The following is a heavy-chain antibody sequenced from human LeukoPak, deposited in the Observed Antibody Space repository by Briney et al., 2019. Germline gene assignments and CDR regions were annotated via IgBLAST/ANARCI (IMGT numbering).Heavy chain of an antibody. V-gene: IGHV4-39*07. CDR3: ARAMVRLTSGMDV. Sequence: SETLSLTCTVSGGSISSSSYYWGWIRQPPGKGLEWIGNVYYSGITYYNPSLKSRVIISLDTPKSQFSLKLSSVTAADTAVYYCARAMVRLTSGMDVWGQGTTVTVSS. D-gene: IGHD3-10*01. J-gene: IGHJ6*02. CDR2: VYYSGIT. CDR1: GGSISSSSYY.